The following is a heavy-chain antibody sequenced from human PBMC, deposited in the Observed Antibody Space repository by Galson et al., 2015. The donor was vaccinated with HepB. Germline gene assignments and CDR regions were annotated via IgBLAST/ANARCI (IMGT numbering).Heavy chain of an antibody. D-gene: IGHD3-22*01. CDR2: TYYRSTWYN. J-gene: IGHJ4*02. CDR1: GDSVSSNSAA. Sequence: CAISGDSVSSNSAAWNWIRQSPSRGLEWLGRTYYRSTWYNDYAVSVKSRITITPDTSKNQFSLQLNSVTPEDTAVYYCARRFYYETSGYYHEYYFDYWGQGTLVTVSS. CDR3: ARRFYYETSGYYHEYYFDY. V-gene: IGHV6-1*01.